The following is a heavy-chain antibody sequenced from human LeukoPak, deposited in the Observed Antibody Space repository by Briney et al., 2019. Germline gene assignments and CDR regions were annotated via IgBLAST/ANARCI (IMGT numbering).Heavy chain of an antibody. Sequence: SETLSLTCTVSGGSISSSSYYWGWIRQPPGKGLEWIGSIYYSGSTYYNPSLKSRVTISVDTSKSQFSLRLGSVTAADTAVYYCARVYFVVRGMTDYYFDHWGQGTLGVVSS. D-gene: IGHD3-10*01. V-gene: IGHV4-39*01. CDR2: IYYSGST. CDR1: GGSISSSSYY. J-gene: IGHJ4*02. CDR3: ARVYFVVRGMTDYYFDH.